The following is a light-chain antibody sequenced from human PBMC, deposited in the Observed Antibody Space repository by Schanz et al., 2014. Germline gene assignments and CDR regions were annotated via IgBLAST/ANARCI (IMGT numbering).Light chain of an antibody. Sequence: QSALTQPASVSGSPGQSITISCTGTSSDVGSYNLVSWYQQHPGKAPKLMIYEGSKRPSGVSNRFSGSKSANTASLTISGLQAEGEADYYYCSYAGSKSWVFGGGTKLTVL. CDR1: SSDVGSYNL. CDR3: CSYAGSKSWV. J-gene: IGLJ3*02. CDR2: EGS. V-gene: IGLV2-23*01.